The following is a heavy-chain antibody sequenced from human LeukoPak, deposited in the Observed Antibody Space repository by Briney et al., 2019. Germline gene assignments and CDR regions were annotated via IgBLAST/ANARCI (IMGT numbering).Heavy chain of an antibody. CDR1: GGSFSGYY. CDR2: INHSGST. CDR3: ARAKGGSYHGSPLVDY. J-gene: IGHJ4*02. V-gene: IGHV4-34*01. Sequence: PSETLSLTCAVYGGSFSGYYWSWIRQPPGKGLEWIGEINHSGSTNYNPSLKSRVTISVDTSKNQFSLKLSSVTAADTAVYYCARAKGGSYHGSPLVDYWGQGTLVTVSS. D-gene: IGHD1-26*01.